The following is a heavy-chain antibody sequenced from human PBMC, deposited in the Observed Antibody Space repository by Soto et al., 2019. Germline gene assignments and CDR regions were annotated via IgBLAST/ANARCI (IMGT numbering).Heavy chain of an antibody. CDR3: ARERLAVAGKGGWFDP. Sequence: TLSLTCTVSGASIISSSYYWGWIRQPPGKGLEWIGSINYSGSTYYNPSLKSRVTISADTSKNQFSLKLRSVTAADTAVYYCARERLAVAGKGGWFDPWGQETLVTVSS. CDR1: GASIISSSYY. V-gene: IGHV4-39*02. J-gene: IGHJ5*02. CDR2: INYSGST. D-gene: IGHD6-19*01.